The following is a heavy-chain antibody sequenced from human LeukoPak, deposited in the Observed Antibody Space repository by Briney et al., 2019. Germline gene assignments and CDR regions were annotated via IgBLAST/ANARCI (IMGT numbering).Heavy chain of an antibody. D-gene: IGHD2-2*01. CDR1: GYTFTSYY. Sequence: GASVKVSCKASGYTFTSYYMHWVRQAPGQGLEWMGIINPSGGSTSYAQKFQGRVTMTRDTSTSTVYMELSSLRSEDTAIYYCASRLYCSNTRCRNFPFAYWGQGTLVTVSS. CDR3: ASRLYCSNTRCRNFPFAY. V-gene: IGHV1-46*01. CDR2: INPSGGST. J-gene: IGHJ4*02.